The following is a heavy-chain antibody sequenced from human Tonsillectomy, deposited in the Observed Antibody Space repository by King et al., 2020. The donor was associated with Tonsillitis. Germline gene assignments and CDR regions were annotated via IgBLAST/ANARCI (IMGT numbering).Heavy chain of an antibody. V-gene: IGHV3-15*01. Sequence: VQLVESGGGLVKPGGSLRLSCAASGLPFTNAWMSWVRQAPGKGLEWVGHIKSKADGETTDYAAPVKGRFTISRDDSKNPVSLQMDSLTAEDTALYYCTPDTSGYRDHWGQGTPVTVSS. J-gene: IGHJ4*02. CDR3: TPDTSGYRDH. CDR1: GLPFTNAW. CDR2: IKSKADGETT. D-gene: IGHD3-22*01.